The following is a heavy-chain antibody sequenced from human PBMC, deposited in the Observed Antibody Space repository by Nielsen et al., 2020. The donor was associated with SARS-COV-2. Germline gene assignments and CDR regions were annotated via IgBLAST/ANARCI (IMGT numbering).Heavy chain of an antibody. CDR1: GFTFSSYD. D-gene: IGHD3-9*01. V-gene: IGHV3-13*04. CDR2: IGTAGDT. CDR3: ARGGNYDILTGYYYYGMDV. J-gene: IGHJ6*02. Sequence: GESLKISCAASGFTFSSYDMHWARQATGKGLEWVSAIGTAGDTYYPGSVKGRFTISRENAKNSLYLQMNSLRAGDTAVYYCARGGNYDILTGYYYYGMDVWGQGTTVTVSS.